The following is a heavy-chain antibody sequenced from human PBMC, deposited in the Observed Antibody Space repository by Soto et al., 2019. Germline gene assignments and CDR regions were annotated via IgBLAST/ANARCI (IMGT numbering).Heavy chain of an antibody. CDR2: IYNSGRT. CDR3: ARPHSPWSSGHGLDV. J-gene: IGHJ6*02. V-gene: IGHV4-59*02. Sequence: PSETLSLTCTVSGASVSSYFWSWVRQPPGKGLEWIGYIYNSGRTNYNPSLKSRVTISLDTSDNDFSLRLTSLTAADTAVYYCARPHSPWSSGHGLDVWGQGTTVTVSS. CDR1: GASVSSYF. D-gene: IGHD3-10*01.